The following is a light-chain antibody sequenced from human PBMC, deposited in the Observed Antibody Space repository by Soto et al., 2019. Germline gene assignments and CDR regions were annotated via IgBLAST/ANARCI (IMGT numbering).Light chain of an antibody. V-gene: IGKV3-20*01. J-gene: IGKJ1*01. Sequence: ETVLTQSPGTLSLSPGERATLSCRASQSISSSYLAWYQQKPGQAPRLLIYGASSRATGIPDRFSGSGSGTDFTLTISRLEPEDSAIYYCQQYVSWTFGQGTKEEIK. CDR1: QSISSSY. CDR2: GAS. CDR3: QQYVSWT.